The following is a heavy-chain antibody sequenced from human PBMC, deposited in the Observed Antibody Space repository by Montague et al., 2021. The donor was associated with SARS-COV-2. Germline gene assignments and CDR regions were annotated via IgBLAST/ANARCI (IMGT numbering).Heavy chain of an antibody. V-gene: IGHV3-30*04. Sequence: SLRLSCAASGFTFSSYAMHWVRQAPGKGLEWVAVIPYDGSNKYYADSVKGRFTISRDYSKNTLYLQMNSLRAEDTAVYYCARTNSGSYSGAFDIWGQGTMVTVSS. CDR2: IPYDGSNK. CDR3: ARTNSGSYSGAFDI. CDR1: GFTFSSYA. D-gene: IGHD1-26*01. J-gene: IGHJ3*02.